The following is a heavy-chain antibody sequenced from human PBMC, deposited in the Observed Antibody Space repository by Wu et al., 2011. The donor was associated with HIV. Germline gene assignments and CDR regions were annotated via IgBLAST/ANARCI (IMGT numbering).Heavy chain of an antibody. CDR1: GYTFTDYY. D-gene: IGHD3-16*01. J-gene: IGHJ5*02. Sequence: QVQLVQSGAELKKPGASVKVSCKASGYTFTDYYMHWVRQAPGQGLEWMGWINPSSGGTNFAQKFQDRVIMTRDTSISTAYMELSRLRSDDTAVYYCVREAPFVAWGQGTLVTVSS. V-gene: IGHV1-2*02. CDR2: INPSSGGT. CDR3: VREAPFVA.